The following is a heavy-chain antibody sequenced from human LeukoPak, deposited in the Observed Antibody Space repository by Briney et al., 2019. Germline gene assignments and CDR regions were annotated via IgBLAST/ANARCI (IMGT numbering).Heavy chain of an antibody. CDR2: IYTSGST. D-gene: IGHD3-16*02. CDR1: GGSISSYY. CDR3: ASQAPYYDYVWGSYRPQYYFDY. Sequence: SETLPLTCTVSGGSISSYYWSWIRQPAGKGLEWIGRIYTSGSTNYNPSLKSRVTISVDTYKNQFSLKLSSVTAADTAVYYCASQAPYYDYVWGSYRPQYYFDYWGQGTLVTVSS. J-gene: IGHJ4*02. V-gene: IGHV4-4*07.